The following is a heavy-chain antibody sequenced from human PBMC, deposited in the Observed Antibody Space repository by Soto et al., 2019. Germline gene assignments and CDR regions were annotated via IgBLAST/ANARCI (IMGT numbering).Heavy chain of an antibody. CDR1: GGSITGAYY. V-gene: IGHV4-31*03. CDR2: IHYRGST. J-gene: IGHJ6*02. CDR3: ARVRDYFGLDV. Sequence: SETLSLTCRLSGGSITGAYYWNWIRQHPGKGLEWIGSIHYRGSTYYNPSLKTRITISLDRSNNQFSLNLSSVTAADTAVYYCARVRDYFGLDVWVQVTTVTVSS.